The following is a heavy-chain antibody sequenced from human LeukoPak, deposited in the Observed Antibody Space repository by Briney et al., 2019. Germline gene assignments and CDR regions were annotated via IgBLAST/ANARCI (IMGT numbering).Heavy chain of an antibody. D-gene: IGHD1-1*01. V-gene: IGHV3-30*18. CDR2: ISYDGSNK. J-gene: IGHJ3*02. CDR3: AKVDDLQLMSGAFNI. Sequence: LVESGGGVVQPGGSLRLSCAASGFTFNTYGMHWVRQAPGKGLEWVAVISYDGSNKYYVDSVKGRFTISRDNSKNTLYLQMNSLRTEDTAIYYCAKVDDLQLMSGAFNIWGQGTMVTVSS. CDR1: GFTFNTYG.